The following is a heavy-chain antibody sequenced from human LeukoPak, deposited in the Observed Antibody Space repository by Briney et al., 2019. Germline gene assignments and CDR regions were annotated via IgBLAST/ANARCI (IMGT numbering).Heavy chain of an antibody. CDR3: ASLGGFWSGYSDDY. D-gene: IGHD3-3*01. CDR2: IYTSGST. V-gene: IGHV4-61*02. CDR1: GGSISSGSYY. Sequence: TSETLSLTCTVSGGSISSGSYYWSWIRQPAGKGLEWIGRIYTSGSTNYNPSLKSRVTISVDTSKNQFSLKLSSVTAADTAVYYCASLGGFWSGYSDDYWGQGTLVTVSS. J-gene: IGHJ4*02.